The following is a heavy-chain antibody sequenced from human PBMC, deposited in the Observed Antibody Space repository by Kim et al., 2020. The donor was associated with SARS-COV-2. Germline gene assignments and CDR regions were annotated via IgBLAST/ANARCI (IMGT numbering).Heavy chain of an antibody. CDR1: GGIFSDYL. V-gene: IGHV1-69*13. CDR2: IIPISGKP. Sequence: SVKVSCKASGGIFSDYLISWVRQAPGQGLEWMGGIIPISGKPHYARKFRGRITITADESTTTAYMELTSLRSEDMALFYCSYSGHDFDYWGQGTQVTVS. J-gene: IGHJ4*02. CDR3: SYSGHDFDY. D-gene: IGHD5-12*01.